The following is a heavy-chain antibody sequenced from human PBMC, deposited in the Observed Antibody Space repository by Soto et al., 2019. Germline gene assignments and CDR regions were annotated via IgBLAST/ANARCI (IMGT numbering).Heavy chain of an antibody. CDR2: INPNSGGT. J-gene: IGHJ5*02. V-gene: IGHV1-2*02. D-gene: IGHD6-19*01. CDR3: ASDTVVAGTRWFDP. Sequence: QVQLVQSGAEVKKPGASVKVSCKASGYTFTGYYMHWVRQAPGQGLEWMGWINPNSGGTNYAQKFQGRVTMTRDTSISTAHMDLSRLRSGDTAVYYCASDTVVAGTRWFDPWCQGTLVSVSS. CDR1: GYTFTGYY.